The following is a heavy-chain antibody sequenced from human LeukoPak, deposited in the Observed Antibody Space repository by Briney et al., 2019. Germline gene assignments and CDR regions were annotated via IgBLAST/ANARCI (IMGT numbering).Heavy chain of an antibody. CDR2: INPSGGST. V-gene: IGHV1-46*01. D-gene: IGHD2-21*02. J-gene: IGHJ5*02. Sequence: ASVKVSCKASGYTFTSYYMHWVRQAPGQGLEWMGIINPSGGSTSSAQKFQGRVTMTRDTSTSTVYMELSSLRSEDTAVYYCARANIGCGGDCYDSNWFDPWGQGTLVTVSS. CDR3: ARANIGCGGDCYDSNWFDP. CDR1: GYTFTSYY.